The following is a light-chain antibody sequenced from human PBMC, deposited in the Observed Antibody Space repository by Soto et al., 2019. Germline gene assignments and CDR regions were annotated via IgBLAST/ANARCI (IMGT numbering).Light chain of an antibody. CDR2: DVS. CDR1: SSDVGGYNY. V-gene: IGLV2-14*01. J-gene: IGLJ2*01. CDR3: SSYTSSSTVVV. Sequence: QSALTQPASVSGSPGQSITISCTGTSSDVGGYNYVSWYQQHPGKAPKRMIYDVSNRPSGVSNRFSGSKSGNTASLTVSGLQAEDEADYYCSSYTSSSTVVVFGGGTKLTVL.